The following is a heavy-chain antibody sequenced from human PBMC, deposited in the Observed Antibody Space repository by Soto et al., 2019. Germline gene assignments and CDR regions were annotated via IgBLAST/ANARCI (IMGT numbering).Heavy chain of an antibody. V-gene: IGHV3-33*01. Sequence: QVQLVESGGGVVQPGRSLRLSCAASGFTFSNFGMHWVRQAPGKGLEWVAVIWYDGSVTYYSDSVKGRFTISRGNSKNTLYLQMNSLRAEDTAVYYCARVVRDVTVEPPANTRAEDYYYGMDVWGQGTTVTVSS. J-gene: IGHJ6*02. CDR3: ARVVRDVTVEPPANTRAEDYYYGMDV. D-gene: IGHD2-2*01. CDR2: IWYDGSVT. CDR1: GFTFSNFG.